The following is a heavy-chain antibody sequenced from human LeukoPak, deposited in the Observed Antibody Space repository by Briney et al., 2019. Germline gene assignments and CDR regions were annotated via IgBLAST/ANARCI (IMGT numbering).Heavy chain of an antibody. V-gene: IGHV1-2*02. Sequence: ASVKVSCKASGYTFTGYYMHWVRQAPGQGLEWMGWINPNSGGTNYAQKFQGRVTMTRDTSISTAYMEPSRLRSDDTAVYYCARWAYSSGWYDYWGQGTLVTVSS. D-gene: IGHD6-19*01. CDR1: GYTFTGYY. CDR2: INPNSGGT. J-gene: IGHJ4*02. CDR3: ARWAYSSGWYDY.